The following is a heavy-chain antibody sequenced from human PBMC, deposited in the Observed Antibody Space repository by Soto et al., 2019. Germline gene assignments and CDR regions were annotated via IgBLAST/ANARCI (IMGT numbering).Heavy chain of an antibody. Sequence: SETLSLTCTVSGGSIRNGGYYWTWIRQHPGKGLEWIGYIYYSGGTYYNPSLKSRVTISIDTSKNQFSLKLSSVTAADTAVYYCARENYDSIGWLDHWGQGTLVTVSS. CDR2: IYYSGGT. V-gene: IGHV4-31*03. CDR3: ARENYDSIGWLDH. CDR1: GGSIRNGGYY. D-gene: IGHD3-22*01. J-gene: IGHJ4*02.